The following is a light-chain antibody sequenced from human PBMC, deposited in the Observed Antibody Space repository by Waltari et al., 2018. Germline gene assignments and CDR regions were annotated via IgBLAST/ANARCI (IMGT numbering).Light chain of an antibody. J-gene: IGKJ2*01. Sequence: DIVMTQTPLSLSVTPGPPASISCTSRQSLLHSDGETYLFWYLQKPGQPPQLLISKVSNRFSGVPDRFSGSGSGTDFALKISRMEPEDVGVYYCTQSVRLPYTFGQGTKLEIK. V-gene: IGKV2D-29*01. CDR1: QSLLHSDGETY. CDR2: KVS. CDR3: TQSVRLPYT.